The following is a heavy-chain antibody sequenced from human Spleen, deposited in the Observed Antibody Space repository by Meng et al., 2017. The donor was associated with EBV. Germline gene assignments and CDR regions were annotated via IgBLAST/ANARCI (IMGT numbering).Heavy chain of an antibody. CDR1: GDSISRSDYY. D-gene: IGHD5-18*01. V-gene: IGHV4-39*07. J-gene: IGHJ4*02. CDR2: MSYGGNT. Sequence: QVQLRESGPGLVKPSETLSLSCSVSGDSISRSDYYWGWIRQPPGKGLEWIGSMSYGGNTYYKPSLKSRVTISVDTSKNQISLQLSSVTAADTAVYYCARDRGDTNAYDFDYWGQGTLVTVSS. CDR3: ARDRGDTNAYDFDY.